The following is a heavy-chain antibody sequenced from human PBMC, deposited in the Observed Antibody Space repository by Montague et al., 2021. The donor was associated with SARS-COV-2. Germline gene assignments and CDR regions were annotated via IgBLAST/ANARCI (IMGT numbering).Heavy chain of an antibody. Sequence: SETLSLTCTVSGGSFSSDYWSWIRQPPGKGLEWIGYIYHRGSTNYNPSLKSRVTLSVDTSKNQFSLKVYSVTAADTAVYYCAREGQYNWFDAWGQGTLVTVSS. J-gene: IGHJ5*02. D-gene: IGHD4-11*01. V-gene: IGHV4-59*01. CDR1: GGSFSSDY. CDR3: AREGQYNWFDA. CDR2: IYHRGST.